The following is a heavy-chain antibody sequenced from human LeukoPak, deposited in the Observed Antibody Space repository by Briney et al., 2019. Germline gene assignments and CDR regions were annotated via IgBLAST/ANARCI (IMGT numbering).Heavy chain of an antibody. D-gene: IGHD3-10*01. Sequence: GGSLRLSCAASGGSVSDYYMSWVRQAPGKGLEWVSVIYVGGRTFYAESVKDRFTISRDNSKKTLYLQMNSLRPEDTAIYYCATEGRFGKFFDLWGRGTLVTVSS. CDR2: IYVGGRT. J-gene: IGHJ2*01. CDR3: ATEGRFGKFFDL. CDR1: GGSVSDYY. V-gene: IGHV3-53*01.